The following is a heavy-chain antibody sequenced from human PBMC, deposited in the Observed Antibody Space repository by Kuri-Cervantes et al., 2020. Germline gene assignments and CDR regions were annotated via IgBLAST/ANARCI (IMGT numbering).Heavy chain of an antibody. CDR3: ATNRRWLQFPYYYGMDV. CDR1: GFTFSSYA. D-gene: IGHD5-24*01. V-gene: IGHV3-48*02. J-gene: IGHJ6*02. Sequence: GESLKISCAASGFTFSSYAMSWIRQAPGKGLEWVSYISSSGSTIYYADSVKGRFTISRDNAKNSLYLQMNSLRDEDTAVYYCATNRRWLQFPYYYGMDVWGQGTTVTVSS. CDR2: ISSSGSTI.